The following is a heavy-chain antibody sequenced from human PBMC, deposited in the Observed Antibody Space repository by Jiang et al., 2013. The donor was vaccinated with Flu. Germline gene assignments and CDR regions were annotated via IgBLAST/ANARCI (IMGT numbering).Heavy chain of an antibody. D-gene: IGHD6-13*01. Sequence: RQAPGKGLEWVSYISSSSSTIYYADXVKGRFTISRDNAKNSLYLQMNSLRAEDTAVYYCAAPYSSSWYHYWGQGTLVTVSS. CDR3: AAPYSSSWYHY. CDR2: ISSSSSTI. V-gene: IGHV3-48*01. J-gene: IGHJ4*02.